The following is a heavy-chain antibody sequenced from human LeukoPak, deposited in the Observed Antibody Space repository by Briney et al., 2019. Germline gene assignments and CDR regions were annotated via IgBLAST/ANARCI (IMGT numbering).Heavy chain of an antibody. CDR3: ARAAANAEYFQH. CDR1: GDSISSSYW. Sequence: PSGTLSLTCAVSGDSISSSYWWTWVRQPPGKGLEWIGEIYHSGTTNYNPSLKSRVTISVDKSKNHFSLNLNSVTAEDTAVYYCARAAANAEYFQHWGQGTQVTVSS. J-gene: IGHJ1*01. CDR2: IYHSGTT. V-gene: IGHV4-4*02. D-gene: IGHD2-2*01.